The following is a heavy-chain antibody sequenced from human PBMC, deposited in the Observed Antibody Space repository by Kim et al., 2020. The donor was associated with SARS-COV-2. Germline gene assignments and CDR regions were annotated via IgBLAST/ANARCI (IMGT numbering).Heavy chain of an antibody. D-gene: IGHD3-16*01. CDR3: ARSAGPYDYYFDY. V-gene: IGHV5-51*01. J-gene: IGHJ4*02. Sequence: SYSPSFHGQVTISADKSTTTAYLQWGSLKASDTAMYYCARSAGPYDYYFDYWGQGTLVTVSS.